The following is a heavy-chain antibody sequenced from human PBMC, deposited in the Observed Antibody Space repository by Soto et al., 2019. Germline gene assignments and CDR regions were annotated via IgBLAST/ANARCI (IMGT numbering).Heavy chain of an antibody. CDR3: VRAPYSFDI. V-gene: IGHV1-46*01. Sequence: APVRVSCEASGFPFTYYFINWVRQAPGQGLEWMGVINPRSGSANYTQKFQDRLTLTRDTSSTTVYMDLSSLKSEDTALYYCVRAPYSFDIWGQGTLVTGSA. CDR1: GFPFTYYF. J-gene: IGHJ4*02. CDR2: INPRSGSA.